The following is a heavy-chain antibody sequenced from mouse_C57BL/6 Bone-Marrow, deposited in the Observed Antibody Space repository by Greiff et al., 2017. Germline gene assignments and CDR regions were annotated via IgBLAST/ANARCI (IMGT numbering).Heavy chain of an antibody. V-gene: IGHV5-12*01. CDR1: GFTFSDYY. J-gene: IGHJ4*01. D-gene: IGHD2-4*01. CDR2: ISNGGGST. Sequence: EVKLMESGGGLVQPGGSLKLSCAASGFTFSDYYMYWVRQTPEKRLEWVAYISNGGGSTYYPDTVKGRFTISRDNAKNTLYLQMSRLKSEDTAMYYCARHDYDGYAMDYWGQGTSVTVSS. CDR3: ARHDYDGYAMDY.